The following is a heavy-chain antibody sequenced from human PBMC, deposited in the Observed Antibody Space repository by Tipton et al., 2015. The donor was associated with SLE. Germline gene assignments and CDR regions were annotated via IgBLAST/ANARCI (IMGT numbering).Heavy chain of an antibody. Sequence: TLSLTCTVSGGSMKSYYWSWIRQTPGKGLEWIAYIYYTGSTNYNDSLKSRVTIFVDTSKNQFTLQLSSVTAADTAVYYCARFIAAAGILYWGQGTLVTVSS. CDR3: ARFIAAAGILY. J-gene: IGHJ4*02. D-gene: IGHD6-13*01. V-gene: IGHV4-59*01. CDR2: IYYTGST. CDR1: GGSMKSYY.